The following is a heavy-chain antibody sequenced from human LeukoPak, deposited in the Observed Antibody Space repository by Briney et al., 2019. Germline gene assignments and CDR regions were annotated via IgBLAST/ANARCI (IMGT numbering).Heavy chain of an antibody. CDR2: IYPADSDI. J-gene: IGHJ4*02. D-gene: IGHD6-25*01. CDR1: GYRFTSYW. CDR3: ARSLTAAAGDY. V-gene: IGHV5-51*01. Sequence: GVSLKISCKGSGYRFTSYWIGWVRQIPGKGLEWMAIIYPADSDIRYSPSFQGQVTISADKSISTAYLQWSSLKASDTAMYYCARSLTAAAGDYWGQGTLVTVSS.